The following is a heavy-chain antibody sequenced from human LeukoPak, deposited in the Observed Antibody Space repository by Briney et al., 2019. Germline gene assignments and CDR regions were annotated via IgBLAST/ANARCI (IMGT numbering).Heavy chain of an antibody. CDR2: IYPGDSDT. Sequence: GESLKISCKGSGYSFTSYWIGWVRQMPGKGLEWMGIIYPGDSDTRYSSSFQGQVTISADKSISTAYLQWSSLKASDTAMYYCARLGIYYDSSGSDPFDYWGQGTLVTVSS. V-gene: IGHV5-51*01. CDR3: ARLGIYYDSSGSDPFDY. J-gene: IGHJ4*02. CDR1: GYSFTSYW. D-gene: IGHD3-22*01.